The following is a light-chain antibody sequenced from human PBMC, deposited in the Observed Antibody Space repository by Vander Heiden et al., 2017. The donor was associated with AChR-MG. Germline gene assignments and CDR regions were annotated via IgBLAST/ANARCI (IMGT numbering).Light chain of an antibody. CDR3: QQSYSTPLT. J-gene: IGKJ4*01. V-gene: IGKV1-39*01. CDR1: QSSSSY. CDR2: AAS. Sequence: DIQSTQSPSSLSASVGDRVTITCRASQSSSSYLNWYQQKPGKAPKLLIYAASSLQSGVPSRFSGSGSGTDFTLTISSLQPEDFATYYCQQSYSTPLTFGGGTKVDIK.